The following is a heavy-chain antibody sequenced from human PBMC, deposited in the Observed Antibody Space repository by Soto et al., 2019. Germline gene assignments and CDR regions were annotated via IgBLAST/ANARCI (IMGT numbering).Heavy chain of an antibody. V-gene: IGHV6-1*01. D-gene: IGHD3-10*01. CDR3: AGNYYRSGSYYSSFEY. CDR1: GDSVSTNRAA. Sequence: PSQTLSLTCAISGDSVSTNRAAWNWIRQSPSRGLEWLGRTYYDSIWYTDYAPSLKSRISVNTDTSKNQFSLQLDSVTPEDTAVYYCAGNYYRSGSYYSSFEYWGQGTQVTSPQ. J-gene: IGHJ4*02. CDR2: TYYDSIWYT.